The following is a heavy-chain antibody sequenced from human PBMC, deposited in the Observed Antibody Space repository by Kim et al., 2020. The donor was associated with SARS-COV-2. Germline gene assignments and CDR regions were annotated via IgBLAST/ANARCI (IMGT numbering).Heavy chain of an antibody. CDR3: ATVVFYYDAGYFKN. V-gene: IGHV3-66*01. Sequence: ADSVKGKLNISREHTKNTLYLQMNSLRAEDTAVYYCATVVFYYDAGYFKNWGQGTLVIVSS. J-gene: IGHJ1*01. D-gene: IGHD3-22*01.